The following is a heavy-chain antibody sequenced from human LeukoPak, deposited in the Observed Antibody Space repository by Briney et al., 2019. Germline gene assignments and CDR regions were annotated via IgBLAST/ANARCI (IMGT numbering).Heavy chain of an antibody. CDR2: IGASGTGT. D-gene: IGHD3-10*01. J-gene: IGHJ4*02. V-gene: IGHV3-23*01. CDR3: ARATISDY. CDR1: GFTFRSFG. Sequence: GGSLRLSCAASGFTFRSFGMSWVRQAPGKGLEWVSAIGASGTGTYYADSVKGRFTISRDISKNTLYLQMNSLTAEDTAVYYCARATISDYWGQGTLVTVSS.